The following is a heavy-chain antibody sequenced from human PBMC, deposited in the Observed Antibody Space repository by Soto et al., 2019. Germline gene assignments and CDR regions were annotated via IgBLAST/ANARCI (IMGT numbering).Heavy chain of an antibody. D-gene: IGHD3-3*01. J-gene: IGHJ4*02. CDR1: GFSLTTSGSG. Sequence: QITLNESGPTQVKPRQTLTLTCTFSGFSLTTSGSGVGWIRQSPGKAPEWLALIYWDDDKRYSPSLKSRLTITKYTSKNPVVLTMADLDPADTATYYCAHRVLRTVFGLVTTTAIYFDFWGQGPPVAVSS. V-gene: IGHV2-5*02. CDR2: IYWDDDK. CDR3: AHRVLRTVFGLVTTTAIYFDF.